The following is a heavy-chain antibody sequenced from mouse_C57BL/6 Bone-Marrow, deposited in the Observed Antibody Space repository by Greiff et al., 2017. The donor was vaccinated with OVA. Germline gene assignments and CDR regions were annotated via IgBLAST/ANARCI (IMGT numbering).Heavy chain of an antibody. D-gene: IGHD1-1*01. CDR2: INYDGSST. Sequence: EVKLVESEGGLVQPGSSMKLSCTASGFTFSDYYMAWVRQVPEKGLEWVANINYDGSSTYYLDSLKSRFIISRDNAKNILYLQMSSLKSEDTATYYCARALYYGSSYYFDYWGQGTTLTVSS. CDR1: GFTFSDYY. J-gene: IGHJ2*01. V-gene: IGHV5-16*01. CDR3: ARALYYGSSYYFDY.